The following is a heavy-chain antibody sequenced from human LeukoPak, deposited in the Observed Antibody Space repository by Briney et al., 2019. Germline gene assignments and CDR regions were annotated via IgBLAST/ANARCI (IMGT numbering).Heavy chain of an antibody. Sequence: PGGSLRLSCAASGFTVSSNYMTWVRQAPGEGLEWLSVIYSDGSTYYADSVKGQFTILRDNPKNTLYLQMNSLRAEDTAVYYCARLPIVVITSGGYWGQGTLVTVSS. CDR2: IYSDGST. CDR1: GFTVSSNY. D-gene: IGHD3-22*01. J-gene: IGHJ4*02. V-gene: IGHV3-53*01. CDR3: ARLPIVVITSGGY.